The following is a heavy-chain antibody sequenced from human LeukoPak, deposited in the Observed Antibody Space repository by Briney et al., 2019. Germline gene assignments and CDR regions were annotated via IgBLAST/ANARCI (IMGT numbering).Heavy chain of an antibody. V-gene: IGHV3-53*01. J-gene: IGHJ4*02. CDR1: GFTVSSNS. Sequence: PGESLRLSCTVSGFTVSSNSMSWVRQAPGKGLEWVSFIYSDSTHYSDSVKGRFTISRDNSKNTLYLQMNSLRAEDTAVYYCARRAGAYSHPYDYWGQGTLVTVSS. CDR2: IYSDST. D-gene: IGHD4/OR15-4a*01. CDR3: ARRAGAYSHPYDY.